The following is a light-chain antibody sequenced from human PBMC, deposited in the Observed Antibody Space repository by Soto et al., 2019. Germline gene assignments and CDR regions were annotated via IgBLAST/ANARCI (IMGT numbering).Light chain of an antibody. V-gene: IGKV3-15*01. Sequence: EIVMTQSPATLSVSPGERATLSCRASQSVSSNLAWYQQKPGQAPRLLIYGASTRATGIPARFSGSGSGTEFTLTISGLQSEDFAVYYCQQYNSWPDTFGQGTRLEIK. CDR3: QQYNSWPDT. CDR2: GAS. CDR1: QSVSSN. J-gene: IGKJ5*01.